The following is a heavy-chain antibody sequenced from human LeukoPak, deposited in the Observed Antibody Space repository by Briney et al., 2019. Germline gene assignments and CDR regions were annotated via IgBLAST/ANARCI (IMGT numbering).Heavy chain of an antibody. CDR1: GFTFSTYA. V-gene: IGHV3-30*04. CDR3: AREEYGATTLFCIY. J-gene: IGHJ4*02. Sequence: GGSLRLSCAASGFTFSTYAMHWVRQAPGKGLEWVAVISYDGSNKYYADSVKGRFTISRDNSKNTLFLQMNSLRAEDTAVYYCAREEYGATTLFCIYWGQGTLVTVSS. D-gene: IGHD2-15*01. CDR2: ISYDGSNK.